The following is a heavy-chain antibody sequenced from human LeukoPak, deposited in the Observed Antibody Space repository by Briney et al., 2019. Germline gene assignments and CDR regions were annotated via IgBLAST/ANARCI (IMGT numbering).Heavy chain of an antibody. Sequence: PGGSLRLSCAASGFTFSSYSMNWVRQAPGKGLEWVSSISSSSSYIYYADFVKGRFTISRDNSKNTLYLQMNSLRAEDTAVYYCARSLKRELLRTYFDYWGQGTLVTVSS. CDR1: GFTFSSYS. J-gene: IGHJ4*02. D-gene: IGHD1-26*01. V-gene: IGHV3-21*01. CDR2: ISSSSSYI. CDR3: ARSLKRELLRTYFDY.